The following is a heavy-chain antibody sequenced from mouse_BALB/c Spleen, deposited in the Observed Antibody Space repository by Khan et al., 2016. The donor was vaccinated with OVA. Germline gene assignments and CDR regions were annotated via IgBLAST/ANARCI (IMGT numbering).Heavy chain of an antibody. Sequence: VQLQESGPGLVAPSQSLSITCTVSGFSLTDYAVSWIRQPPGKGLEWLGVIWAGGSSYYNSALKSRLSISKDNSRSQGFLNMNSLQTDDTAMYYCAKYPPYYAMDYWGQGTSVTVSS. CDR2: IWAGGSS. CDR3: AKYPPYYAMDY. J-gene: IGHJ4*01. CDR1: GFSLTDYA. V-gene: IGHV2-6-5*01.